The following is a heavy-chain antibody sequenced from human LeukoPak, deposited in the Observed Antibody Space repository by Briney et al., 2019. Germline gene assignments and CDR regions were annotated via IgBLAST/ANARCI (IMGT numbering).Heavy chain of an antibody. CDR3: ARGKGLSGSYYNGSAFDI. CDR2: ICSSGSTI. J-gene: IGHJ3*02. Sequence: GGSLRLSCAASGFTFSDYYMSWIRQAPGKGLEWVSYICSSGSTIYYADSVKGRFTISRDNAKNSLYLQMNSLRAEDTAVYYCARGKGLSGSYYNGSAFDIWGQGTMVTVSS. CDR1: GFTFSDYY. D-gene: IGHD3-10*01. V-gene: IGHV3-11*01.